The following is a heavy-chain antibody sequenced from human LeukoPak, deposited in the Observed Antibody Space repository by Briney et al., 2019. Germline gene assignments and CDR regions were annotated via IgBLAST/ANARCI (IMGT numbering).Heavy chain of an antibody. CDR2: ISYDGSNK. J-gene: IGHJ3*02. D-gene: IGHD4-17*01. CDR3: ARGVTVTTVSGDAFDI. CDR1: GFTFSSYV. Sequence: GGSLRLSCAASGFTFSSYVMHWVRQAPGKGLEWVAVISYDGSNKYYADSVKGRFTISRDNSKNTLYLQMNSLRAEDTAVYYCARGVTVTTVSGDAFDIWGQGTMVTVSS. V-gene: IGHV3-33*05.